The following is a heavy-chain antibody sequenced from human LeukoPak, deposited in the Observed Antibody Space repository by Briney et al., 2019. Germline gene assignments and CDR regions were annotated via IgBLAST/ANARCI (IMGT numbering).Heavy chain of an antibody. V-gene: IGHV3-23*01. J-gene: IGHJ4*02. CDR2: ISGSGGST. D-gene: IGHD2-21*02. Sequence: GGSLRLSCAASGFTFSSYAMSWVRQAPGKGLEWVSAISGSGGSTYYADSVKGRFTISRDNSKNTLYLQMNSLRAEDTAVYCCAKVVIVVVTAPIDYWGQGTLVTVSS. CDR1: GFTFSSYA. CDR3: AKVVIVVVTAPIDY.